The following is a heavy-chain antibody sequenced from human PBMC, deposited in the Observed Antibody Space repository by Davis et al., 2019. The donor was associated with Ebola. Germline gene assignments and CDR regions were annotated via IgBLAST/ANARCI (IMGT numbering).Heavy chain of an antibody. Sequence: PGGSLRLSCAGSGFTFSDYYMSWIRQAPGKGLEWVSYISGSSSYTSYADSVKGRFTISRDNAKNSLYLQMNSLRAEDTAVYYCARVGYYYDSSGDYWGQGTLVTVSS. CDR2: ISGSSSYT. CDR3: ARVGYYYDSSGDY. CDR1: GFTFSDYY. J-gene: IGHJ4*02. D-gene: IGHD3-22*01. V-gene: IGHV3-11*06.